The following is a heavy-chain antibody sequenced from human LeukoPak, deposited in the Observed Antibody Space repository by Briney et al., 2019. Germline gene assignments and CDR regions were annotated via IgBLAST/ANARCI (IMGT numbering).Heavy chain of an antibody. D-gene: IGHD3-22*01. J-gene: IGHJ3*01. CDR2: INPNSGGT. CDR1: GYTFTGYY. CDR3: ATTRRYYYESSGPDAFDL. Sequence: ASVKVSCKASGYTFTGYYIHWVRQAPGQGLEWMGCINPNSGGTNYAQNFQGSITMTRDTFISTAYMELSRLRSDDTAVYYCATTRRYYYESSGPDAFDLWGQGTMVTVSS. V-gene: IGHV1-2*02.